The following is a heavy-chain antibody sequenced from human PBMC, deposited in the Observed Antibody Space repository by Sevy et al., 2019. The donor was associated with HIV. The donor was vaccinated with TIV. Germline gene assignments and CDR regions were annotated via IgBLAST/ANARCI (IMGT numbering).Heavy chain of an antibody. CDR3: ARAYEYYYYGLDV. CDR2: IYYSGNT. CDR1: GDSISGYY. J-gene: IGHJ6*02. D-gene: IGHD3-10*01. V-gene: IGHV4-59*01. Sequence: SETLSLTCTVSGDSISGYYWSWIRQPPGKGLEWIGYIYYSGNTNYNPSLKSRVTISVDTSKNQFSLKLMSLTAADTAIYYCARAYEYYYYGLDVWGQGTTVTVSS.